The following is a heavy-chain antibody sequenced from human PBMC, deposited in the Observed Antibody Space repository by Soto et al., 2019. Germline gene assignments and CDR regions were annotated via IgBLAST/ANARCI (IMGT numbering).Heavy chain of an antibody. V-gene: IGHV3-49*03. D-gene: IGHD4-17*01. CDR3: TSNGHYRHYNYGIDV. CDR1: GIPFGDYA. Sequence: RTLRLSCTASGIPFGDYAMSWFRQAPEKGLERVRFIRSTAYGGTTEYAAPVKGRFTISTDDSNSIAYLQMNSLNTEDTAVYYCTSNGHYRHYNYGIDVCGEGTTVTVSS. CDR2: IRSTAYGGTT. J-gene: IGHJ6*01.